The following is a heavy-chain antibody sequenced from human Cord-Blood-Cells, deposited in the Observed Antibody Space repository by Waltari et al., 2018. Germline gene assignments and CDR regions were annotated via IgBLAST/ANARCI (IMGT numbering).Heavy chain of an antibody. D-gene: IGHD2-21*01. CDR3: ASGGRVVIDPFDY. Sequence: QVQLVQSGAEVKKPGSSVKVSCKASGGTFSSYALSWVRPAPGQGLDRLGGIIPIFGTANYAQKFQGRVTITADESTSTAYMELSSLRSEDTAVYYCASGGRVVIDPFDYWGQGTLVTVSS. CDR2: IIPIFGTA. CDR1: GGTFSSYA. V-gene: IGHV1-69*01. J-gene: IGHJ4*02.